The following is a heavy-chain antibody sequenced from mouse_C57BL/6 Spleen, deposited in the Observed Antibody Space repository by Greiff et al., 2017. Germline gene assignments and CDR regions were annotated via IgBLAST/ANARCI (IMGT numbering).Heavy chain of an antibody. CDR3: ARSGVRGANWDGWFAY. Sequence: QVQLQQSGAELVKPGASVKISCKASGYAFSSYWMNWVKQRPGKGLEWIGQIYPGDGDTNYNGKFKGKATLTADKSSSTAYMQLSSLTSEDSAVYFCARSGVRGANWDGWFAYWGQGTLVTVSA. J-gene: IGHJ3*01. CDR2: IYPGDGDT. CDR1: GYAFSSYW. V-gene: IGHV1-80*01. D-gene: IGHD4-1*01.